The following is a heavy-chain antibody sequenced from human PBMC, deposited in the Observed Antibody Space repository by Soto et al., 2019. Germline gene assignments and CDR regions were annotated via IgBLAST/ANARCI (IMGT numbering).Heavy chain of an antibody. V-gene: IGHV3-30-3*01. CDR1: GFTFSSYA. J-gene: IGHJ1*01. CDR3: ARGRGQDCSTISCLAENFQH. CDR2: ISYDGNNK. Sequence: QVQLVESGGGVVQPGRSLRLSCAASGFTFSSYAIYWVRQAPGKGLEWVAVISYDGNNKLYADSVKGRFTISRDNSKKTLYLERNSLRAEVTAVYYCARGRGQDCSTISCLAENFQHSGQGTLVTVTS. D-gene: IGHD2-2*01.